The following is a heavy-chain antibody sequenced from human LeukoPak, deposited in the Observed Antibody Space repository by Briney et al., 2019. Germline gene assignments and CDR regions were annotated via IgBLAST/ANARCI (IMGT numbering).Heavy chain of an antibody. CDR1: GGSISSSSYY. V-gene: IGHV4-39*07. J-gene: IGHJ5*02. CDR3: ARVKRTGFSGWYGPNWFDP. D-gene: IGHD6-19*01. CDR2: IYYSGST. Sequence: PSETLSLTCTVSGGSISSSSYYWGWIRQPPGKGLEWIGSIYYSGSTYYNPSLKSRVTISVDTSKNQFSLKLSSVTAADTAVYYCARVKRTGFSGWYGPNWFDPWGQGTLVIVSS.